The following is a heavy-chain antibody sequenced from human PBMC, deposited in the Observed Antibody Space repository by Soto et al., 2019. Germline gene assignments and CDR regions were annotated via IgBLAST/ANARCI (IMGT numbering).Heavy chain of an antibody. D-gene: IGHD6-25*01. CDR2: INPNSGAT. CDR3: ARAGIAAAGSGEYAMDV. Sequence: QVQLVQSGAEVRHPGASVKVSCKASGYTFTAYYIHWVRQAPGQGLEWMGWINPNSGATKYSQKFQGRVTMTSDTPINTVYMEVSRLRSDDTAIYYCARAGIAAAGSGEYAMDVWGQGTTVTVSS. J-gene: IGHJ6*02. CDR1: GYTFTAYY. V-gene: IGHV1-2*02.